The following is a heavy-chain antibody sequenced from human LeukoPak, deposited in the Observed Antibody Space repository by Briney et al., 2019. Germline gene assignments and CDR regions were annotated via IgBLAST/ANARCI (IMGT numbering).Heavy chain of an antibody. CDR3: ARDGQRITIFGGPYYYYYMDV. J-gene: IGHJ6*03. D-gene: IGHD3-3*01. Sequence: PGGSLRLSCTASGFTFSSYAMHWVRQAPGKGLEWVAVISYDGSNKYYADPVKGRFTISRDNSKNTLYLQMNSLRAEDTAVYYCARDGQRITIFGGPYYYYYMDVWGKGTTVTVSS. V-gene: IGHV3-30-3*01. CDR2: ISYDGSNK. CDR1: GFTFSSYA.